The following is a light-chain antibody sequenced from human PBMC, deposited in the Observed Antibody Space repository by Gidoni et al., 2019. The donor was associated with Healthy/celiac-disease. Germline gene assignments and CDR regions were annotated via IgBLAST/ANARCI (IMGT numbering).Light chain of an antibody. CDR1: QSVSSSY. CDR2: GAS. J-gene: IGKJ2*01. Sequence: EIVLTQSPGTLSLSPGERATLFCRASQSVSSSYFAWYQQKPGQAPRLLIDGASSRATGIPDRCSGSGYGTDFTLTISRLEPEDFAVYYCQQYGSSPYTFXQXTKLXIK. V-gene: IGKV3-20*01. CDR3: QQYGSSPYT.